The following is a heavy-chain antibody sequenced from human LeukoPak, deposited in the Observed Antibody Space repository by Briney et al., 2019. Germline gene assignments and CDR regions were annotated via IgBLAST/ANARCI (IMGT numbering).Heavy chain of an antibody. V-gene: IGHV1-18*01. CDR3: ARAGYCSGGSSYPYYYYYYMDV. J-gene: IGHJ6*03. Sequence: ASVKVSCKASGYTFTSYAISWVRQAPGQGLEWMGWISGHNDDTNYAQRLQGRVTMTTDTSTGTAYMELRSLRSDDTAVYYCARAGYCSGGSSYPYYYYYYMDVWGKGTTVTVSS. CDR1: GYTFTSYA. D-gene: IGHD2-15*01. CDR2: ISGHNDDT.